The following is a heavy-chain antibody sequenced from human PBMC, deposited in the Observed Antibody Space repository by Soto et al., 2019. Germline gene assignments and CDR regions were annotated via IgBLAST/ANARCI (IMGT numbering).Heavy chain of an antibody. D-gene: IGHD3-16*01. CDR2: IYYSGST. CDR1: GGSISSYY. CDR3: ARLWGWSVAY. J-gene: IGHJ4*02. V-gene: IGHV4-59*08. Sequence: QVQLQESGPGLVKPSETLSLTCTVSGGSISSYYWSWIRQPPGKGLEWIGYIYYSGSTNYNPSLKSRVTISVDTSKNQVSLKLSSVTAADTAVYYCARLWGWSVAYWGQGTLVTVSS.